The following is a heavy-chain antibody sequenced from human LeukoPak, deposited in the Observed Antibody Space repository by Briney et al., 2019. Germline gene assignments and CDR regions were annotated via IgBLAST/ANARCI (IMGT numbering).Heavy chain of an antibody. CDR3: AREGMDQLLFHGWFDP. V-gene: IGHV4-59*12. D-gene: IGHD2-2*01. Sequence: SETLSLTCTVSGGSISSYYWSWIRQPPGKGLEWIGYIYYSGRTNYNPPLKSRVTISVDTSKNQFSLKLSSVNAADTAVYYCAREGMDQLLFHGWFDPWGQGTLVTVSS. CDR1: GGSISSYY. J-gene: IGHJ5*02. CDR2: IYYSGRT.